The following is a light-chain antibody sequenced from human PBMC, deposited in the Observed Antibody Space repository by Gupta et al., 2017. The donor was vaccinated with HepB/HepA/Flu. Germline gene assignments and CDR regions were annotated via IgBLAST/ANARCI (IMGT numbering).Light chain of an antibody. CDR3: CSYATSNVLV. J-gene: IGLJ3*02. CDR2: EDT. Sequence: QSALTQPASVSGSPGQSITMSCTGTSNDVGSSNVVSWYQQHPDKAPKFIIYEDTKRPSGVSHRFSGSESGNTASLTISGLQAEDEADYYCCSYATSNVLVFGGGTKLTVL. V-gene: IGLV2-23*01. CDR1: SNDVGSSNV.